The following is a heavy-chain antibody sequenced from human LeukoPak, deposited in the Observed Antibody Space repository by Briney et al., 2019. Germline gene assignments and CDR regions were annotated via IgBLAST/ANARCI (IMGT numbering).Heavy chain of an antibody. CDR1: GQSLTGCF. D-gene: IGHD3-10*01. J-gene: IGHJ4*02. Sequence: ASVKVSCKASGQSLTGCFIHWARQAPGQGLEWVGRIDPNTGDTIYAQNFQGRVTVTSATSISTAYMELSRLTSDDTAVYFCARLGLHGSGTYYFFDYWGQGTLVTVSS. CDR3: ARLGLHGSGTYYFFDY. CDR2: IDPNTGDT. V-gene: IGHV1-2*06.